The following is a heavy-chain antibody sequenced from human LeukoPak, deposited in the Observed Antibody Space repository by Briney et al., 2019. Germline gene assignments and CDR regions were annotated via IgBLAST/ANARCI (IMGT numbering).Heavy chain of an antibody. V-gene: IGHV1-69*13. CDR1: GGTFSSYA. Sequence: SVKVSCKASGGTFSSYAISWVRQAPGQGREWMGGIIPIFGTANYAQKFQGRVTITADESTSTAYMELSSLRSEDTAVYYCARGGQGYYVPFQHWGQGTLVTVSS. J-gene: IGHJ1*01. CDR2: IIPIFGTA. D-gene: IGHD3-10*02. CDR3: ARGGQGYYVPFQH.